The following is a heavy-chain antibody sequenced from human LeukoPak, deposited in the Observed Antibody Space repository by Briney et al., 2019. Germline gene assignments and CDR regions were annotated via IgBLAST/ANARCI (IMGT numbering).Heavy chain of an antibody. CDR2: INSDGSTT. CDR1: GFTFTSYW. J-gene: IGHJ4*02. Sequence: GGSLRLSCAASGFTFTSYWMHWVRQVPGKGLLYISSINSDGSTTRYADSVKGRFTISRDNAKNTLYLQMNSLRAEDTAVYYCAKGPSGWGGLDYWGQGTLVTVSS. V-gene: IGHV3-74*01. D-gene: IGHD6-19*01. CDR3: AKGPSGWGGLDY.